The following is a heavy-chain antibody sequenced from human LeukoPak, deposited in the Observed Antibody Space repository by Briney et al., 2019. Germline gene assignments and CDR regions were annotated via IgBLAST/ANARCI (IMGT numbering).Heavy chain of an antibody. V-gene: IGHV3-21*04. CDR3: ARGGARQQLVENYFDH. J-gene: IGHJ4*02. D-gene: IGHD6-13*01. CDR2: ISSSCAYI. CDR1: GFTFSYYS. Sequence: GGSLRLSCAASGFTFSYYSMNWVRQAPGKGLEWVSSISSSCAYIYFADSVKGRFTISRDTSKNTVYLQMNSLRAEDTAVYYCARGGARQQLVENYFDHWGQGTLVTVSS.